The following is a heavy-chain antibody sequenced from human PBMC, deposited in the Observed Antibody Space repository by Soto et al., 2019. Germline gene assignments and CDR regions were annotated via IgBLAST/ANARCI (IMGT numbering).Heavy chain of an antibody. J-gene: IGHJ4*02. CDR2: INHTGST. CDR3: AREYDDYGVIAY. CDR1: GGSFSGYY. D-gene: IGHD4-17*01. Sequence: QVQLQQRGAGLLKPSETLSLTCAVYGGSFSGYYWSWIRQPPGKGLEWIGEINHTGSTNYNPSLKSRVAISVDTSKKQFSLKLSSMTAADTVVYYCAREYDDYGVIAYWGQGTLVIVSS. V-gene: IGHV4-34*01.